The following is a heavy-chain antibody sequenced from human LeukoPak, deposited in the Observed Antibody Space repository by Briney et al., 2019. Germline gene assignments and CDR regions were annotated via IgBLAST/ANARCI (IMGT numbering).Heavy chain of an antibody. Sequence: GGSQRLSCAASGFTFSSCAMSWVRQAPGKGLEWVSAISGSGGSTYYAGSVKGRFTISRDNSKNTLFLQMNSLRAEDTAVYYCAKGTYSSSPRDYWGQGTLVTVSS. D-gene: IGHD6-6*01. CDR2: ISGSGGST. V-gene: IGHV3-23*01. CDR3: AKGTYSSSPRDY. J-gene: IGHJ4*02. CDR1: GFTFSSCA.